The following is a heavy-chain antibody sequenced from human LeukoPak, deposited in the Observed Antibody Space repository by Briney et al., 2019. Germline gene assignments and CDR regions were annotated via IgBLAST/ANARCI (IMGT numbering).Heavy chain of an antibody. V-gene: IGHV3-9*01. CDR3: ARDDAFDL. CDR2: LSWDSGSI. Sequence: PGRSLRLSCEASGFTFHDHAMHWVRHAPGKGLEWVSGLSWDSGSIGYADSVKGRFTISGDNAKKSLYLQMNSLGVEDTALYYCARDDAFDLWGQGTMVTVSS. CDR1: GFTFHDHA. J-gene: IGHJ3*01.